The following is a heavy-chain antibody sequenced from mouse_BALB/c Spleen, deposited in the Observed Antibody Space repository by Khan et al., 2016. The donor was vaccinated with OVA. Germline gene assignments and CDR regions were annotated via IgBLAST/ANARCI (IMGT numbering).Heavy chain of an antibody. CDR2: INPLSDYI. D-gene: IGHD2-14*01. J-gene: IGHJ4*01. V-gene: IGHV1-4*01. CDR3: ARRTTEYALDY. CDR1: GHTFTSHT. Sequence: VQLKQSGAELARPGAPVKMSCKASGHTFTSHTTHWVKQRPGQGPEWFGYINPLSDYIQYNHKFNDKATFTAYISSSPPYMQPSSLTSEDPAVYYCARRTTEYALDYWGQGTSVTVSS.